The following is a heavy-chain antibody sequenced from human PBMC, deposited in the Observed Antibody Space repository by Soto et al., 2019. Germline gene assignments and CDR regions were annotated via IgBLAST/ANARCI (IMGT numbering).Heavy chain of an antibody. CDR1: GGSISRSSYY. V-gene: IGHV4-39*01. Sequence: QLQLQESGPGLVKPSETLSLTCTVSGGSISRSSYYWGWIRQPPGMGLEWIGSIYYSGSTYYNPSLKSRVTISVDTSKNQFSLKLSSVTAADTAVYYCARHDYGGFGLWGQGTLVTVSS. J-gene: IGHJ4*02. D-gene: IGHD4-17*01. CDR3: ARHDYGGFGL. CDR2: IYYSGST.